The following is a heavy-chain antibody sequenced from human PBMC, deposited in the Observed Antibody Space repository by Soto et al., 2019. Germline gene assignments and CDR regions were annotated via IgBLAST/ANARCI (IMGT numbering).Heavy chain of an antibody. J-gene: IGHJ4*02. V-gene: IGHV4-39*01. Sequence: PSETLSLTCTVSGGSISSSSYYWGWIRQPPGKGLEWIGSIYYSGSTYYNPSLKSRVTISVDTSKNQFSLKLSSVTAADTAVYYCARHGDYYDSSGIDYWGQGTLVTVSS. CDR3: ARHGDYYDSSGIDY. CDR2: IYYSGST. CDR1: GGSISSSSYY. D-gene: IGHD3-22*01.